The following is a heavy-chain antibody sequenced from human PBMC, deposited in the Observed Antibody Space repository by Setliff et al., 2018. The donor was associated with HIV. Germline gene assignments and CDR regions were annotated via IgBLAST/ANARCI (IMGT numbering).Heavy chain of an antibody. J-gene: IGHJ6*03. CDR2: IYSSGST. CDR3: ARDKGYYYMDV. Sequence: SETLSLTCTVSGGSTSTSGYYWGWIRQPPGKGREWIGSIYSSGSTYYNPSLKSRVTISVDTSKNQFSLKLSSVTAADTAVYYCARDKGYYYMDVWGKGITVTVSS. V-gene: IGHV4-39*02. CDR1: GGSTSTSGYY.